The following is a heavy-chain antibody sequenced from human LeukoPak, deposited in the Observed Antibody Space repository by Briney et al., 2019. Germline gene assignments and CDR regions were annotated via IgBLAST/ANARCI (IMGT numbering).Heavy chain of an antibody. D-gene: IGHD2-2*02. V-gene: IGHV4-38-2*02. CDR1: GYSITRGYK. Sequence: RTSETLSLTCTVSGYSITRGYKWAWIRQPPGEVLEWIGSIYHSGSAYYSQSLKRRVTISVDTSKNQFSLKLSSVTAADTAVYYCVRYCSSTTCYTRAVDYWGQGTLVTVSS. CDR2: IYHSGSA. J-gene: IGHJ4*02. CDR3: VRYCSSTTCYTRAVDY.